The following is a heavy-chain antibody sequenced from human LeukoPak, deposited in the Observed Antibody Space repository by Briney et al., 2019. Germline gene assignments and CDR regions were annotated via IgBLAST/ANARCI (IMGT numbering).Heavy chain of an antibody. CDR1: GFTFSSYA. J-gene: IGHJ4*02. CDR3: AKESASDYDSSGYFDY. Sequence: GGSLRLSCAASGFTFSSYAMSWVRQAPGKGLEWVSFISGSGRSTYYADSVKGRFTISRDNSKNTLYLQMNSLRAEDTAVYYCAKESASDYDSSGYFDYRGQGTLATVSS. V-gene: IGHV3-23*01. D-gene: IGHD3-22*01. CDR2: ISGSGRST.